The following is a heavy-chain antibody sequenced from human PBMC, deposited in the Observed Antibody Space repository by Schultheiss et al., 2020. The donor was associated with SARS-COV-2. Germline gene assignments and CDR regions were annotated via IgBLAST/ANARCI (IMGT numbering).Heavy chain of an antibody. CDR1: GASITFSS. CDR3: ARVFGMAAAPRPFDP. CDR2: IYHSGST. J-gene: IGHJ5*02. Sequence: SETLSLTCTISGASITFSSWSWIRQPPGKGLEWIGYIYHSGSTYYNPSLKSRVTISLDRSRNQFSLNLTSVTAADTAVYYCARVFGMAAAPRPFDPWGQGALVTVSS. V-gene: IGHV4-30-2*01. D-gene: IGHD6-25*01.